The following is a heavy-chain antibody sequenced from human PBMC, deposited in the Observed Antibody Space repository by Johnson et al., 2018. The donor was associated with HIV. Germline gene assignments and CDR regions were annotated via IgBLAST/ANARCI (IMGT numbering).Heavy chain of an antibody. CDR3: ARESNGDYVAFDI. CDR1: GFTFDDYA. Sequence: VQLVESGGGLVQPGRSLRLSCAASGFTFDDYAMHWVRQAPGKGLEWVSGISWNSGSNKYYGDSVKGRFTVSRDDSRNTLHLQMNSLRAEDTAVYYCARESNGDYVAFDIWGQGTMVTVSS. CDR2: ISWNSGSNK. D-gene: IGHD4-17*01. V-gene: IGHV3-9*01. J-gene: IGHJ3*02.